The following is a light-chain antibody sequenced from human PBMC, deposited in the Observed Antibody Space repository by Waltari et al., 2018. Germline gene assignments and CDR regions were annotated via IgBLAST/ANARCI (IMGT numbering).Light chain of an antibody. Sequence: SVLTQPPSASGTPGQSVTISCSGSLPNIGANFVYWYQQVPGTAPKILIYRNDQRPSGVPDRFSASKSGSSASLAISGLRSEDEADYFCAAWDDSLGGHFVFGTGTKVIV. V-gene: IGLV1-47*01. J-gene: IGLJ1*01. CDR2: RND. CDR3: AAWDDSLGGHFV. CDR1: LPNIGANF.